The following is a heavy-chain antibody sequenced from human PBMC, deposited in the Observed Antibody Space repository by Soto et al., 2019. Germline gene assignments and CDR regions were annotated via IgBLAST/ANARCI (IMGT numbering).Heavy chain of an antibody. Sequence: QVQLQESGPGLVKPSETLSLTCTVSGGSISSYYWSWIRQPPGKGLEWIGYIYYSGGTNYNPSLKSRVTISVDTSKNQFSLKLSSVTAADTAVYYCAGGYGDYVDYWGQGTLVTVSS. V-gene: IGHV4-59*01. CDR1: GGSISSYY. J-gene: IGHJ4*02. CDR2: IYYSGGT. CDR3: AGGYGDYVDY. D-gene: IGHD4-17*01.